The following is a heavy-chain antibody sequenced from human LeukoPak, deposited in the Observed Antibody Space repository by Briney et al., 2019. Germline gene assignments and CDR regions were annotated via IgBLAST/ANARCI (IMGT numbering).Heavy chain of an antibody. D-gene: IGHD3-3*01. CDR3: ATREGDFWSGYLGY. Sequence: TGGSLRLSCAASGFTFSSYAMSWVRQAPGKVLEWVSAISGSGGSTYYADSVKGRFTISRDNSKNTLYLQMNSLEAEDTAVYYCATREGDFWSGYLGYWGQGTLVTVSS. CDR2: ISGSGGST. J-gene: IGHJ4*02. CDR1: GFTFSSYA. V-gene: IGHV3-23*01.